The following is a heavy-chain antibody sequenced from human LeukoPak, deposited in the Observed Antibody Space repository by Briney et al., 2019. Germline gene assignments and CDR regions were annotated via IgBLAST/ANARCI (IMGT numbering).Heavy chain of an antibody. D-gene: IGHD6-19*01. CDR2: TYYRSKWYN. J-gene: IGHJ5*02. CDR3: ARENSSGWYDYLWFDP. V-gene: IGHV6-1*01. Sequence: SQTLSLTCAISGDSVSSNSAAWNWIRQSPSRGLEWLGRTYYRSKWYNDYAVSVKSRITINPDTSKNQFSLKLSSVTAADTAVYYCARENSSGWYDYLWFDPWGQGTLVTVSS. CDR1: GDSVSSNSAA.